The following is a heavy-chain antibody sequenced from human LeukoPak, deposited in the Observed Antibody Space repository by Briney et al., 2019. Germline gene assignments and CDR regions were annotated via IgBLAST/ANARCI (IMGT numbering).Heavy chain of an antibody. CDR1: GFTFSSYG. V-gene: IGHV3-30*18. J-gene: IGHJ4*02. Sequence: GGSLRLSCAASGFTFSSYGMHWVRQAPGKGLEWVAVISYGGSNKYYADSVKGRFTISRDNSKNTLYMQMNSLRAEDTAVCYCAKDRRVVPAAIPDYWGQGTLVTVSS. CDR3: AKDRRVVPAAIPDY. D-gene: IGHD2-2*01. CDR2: ISYGGSNK.